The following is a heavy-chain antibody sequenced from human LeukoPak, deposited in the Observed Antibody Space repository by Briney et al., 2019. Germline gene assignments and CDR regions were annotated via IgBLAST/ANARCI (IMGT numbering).Heavy chain of an antibody. CDR1: GFTFSSSA. D-gene: IGHD5-12*01. Sequence: PGGSLRLSCAASGFTFSSSAMTWVRQPPGKGLEWIGNIYNSASTHYNPSLKSRVTISVDTSKNHLSLRLSSVTAADTAIYYCARHSRPGYGGYENAFDIWGQGTMVTVSS. CDR2: IYNSAST. J-gene: IGHJ3*02. V-gene: IGHV4-39*01. CDR3: ARHSRPGYGGYENAFDI.